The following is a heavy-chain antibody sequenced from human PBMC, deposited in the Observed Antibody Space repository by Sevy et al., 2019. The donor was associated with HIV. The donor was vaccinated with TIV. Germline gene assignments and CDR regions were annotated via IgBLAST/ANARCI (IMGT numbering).Heavy chain of an antibody. CDR2: VSSDGSEI. V-gene: IGHV3-30-3*01. Sequence: GESLKISCAVSGFTFSTYAMHWVRQAPGKGLECVAIVSSDGSEINYADSVKGGFTISRDNSRNTLYMQMNSLRTEDTALYYCARDQLGSIDYWGQGTLVTVSS. J-gene: IGHJ4*02. D-gene: IGHD7-27*01. CDR3: ARDQLGSIDY. CDR1: GFTFSTYA.